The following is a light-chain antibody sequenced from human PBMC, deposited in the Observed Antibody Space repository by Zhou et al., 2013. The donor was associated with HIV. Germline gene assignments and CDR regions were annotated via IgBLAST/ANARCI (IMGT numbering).Light chain of an antibody. Sequence: DIQMTQSPSSLSASVGDRVTITCRASQSISSYLNWYHQKPGKAPKLLIYAASNLQSGVPSRFSGSGSGTDFTLTISSLQPEDFATYYCQQSYNMPRTFGQGTKVEIK. CDR3: QQSYNMPRT. J-gene: IGKJ1*01. V-gene: IGKV1-39*01. CDR1: QSISSY. CDR2: AAS.